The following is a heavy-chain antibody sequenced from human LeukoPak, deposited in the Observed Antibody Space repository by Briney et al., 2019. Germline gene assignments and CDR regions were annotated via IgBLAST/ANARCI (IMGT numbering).Heavy chain of an antibody. D-gene: IGHD3-22*01. V-gene: IGHV4-4*02. CDR2: IYHSGST. CDR1: GGSISSSNW. CDR3: ARDSGPDYYDSSGYYYHAFDI. Sequence: PSETLSLTCAVSGGSISSSNWWSWVRQPPGKGLEWIGEIYHSGSTNYNPSLKSRVTISVDKSKNQFSLKLSSVTAADTAVYYCARDSGPDYYDSSGYYYHAFDIWGQGTMVTVSS. J-gene: IGHJ3*02.